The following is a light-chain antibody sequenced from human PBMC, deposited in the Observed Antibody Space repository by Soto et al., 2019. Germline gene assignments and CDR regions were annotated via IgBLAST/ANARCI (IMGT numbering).Light chain of an antibody. CDR1: SSDIVPYNY. J-gene: IGLJ1*01. Sequence: SVLTQPASVXGSPGQSITISCIGTSSDIVPYNYVSWYQQHPDKAPKLILYEVTNRPSGASDRFSVSKSGNAAFLKISGLKAEDEADYYCSSYSSSATPYVFGTWTKVPVL. CDR3: SSYSSSATPYV. CDR2: EVT. V-gene: IGLV2-14*01.